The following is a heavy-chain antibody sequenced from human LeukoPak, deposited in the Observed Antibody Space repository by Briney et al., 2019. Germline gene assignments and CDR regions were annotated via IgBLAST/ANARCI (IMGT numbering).Heavy chain of an antibody. D-gene: IGHD6-13*01. CDR1: GYTFTGYY. Sequence: ASVKVSCKASGYTFTGYYMHWVRQAPGQGLEWMGWINPSSGDTNYAQKFQGRVTMTRDTSISTAYMELSRLRSDDTAVYYCAGEVIAAAGTKWFDPWGQGTLVTVSS. V-gene: IGHV1-2*02. J-gene: IGHJ5*02. CDR2: INPSSGDT. CDR3: AGEVIAAAGTKWFDP.